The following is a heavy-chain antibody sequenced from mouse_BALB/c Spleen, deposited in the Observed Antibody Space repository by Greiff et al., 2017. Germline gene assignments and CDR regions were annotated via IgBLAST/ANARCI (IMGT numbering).Heavy chain of an antibody. CDR3: ASYGYDGAWFAY. Sequence: DVMLVESGGGLVKPGGSLKLSCAASGFTFSDYYMYWVRQTPEKRLEWVATISDGGSYTYYPDSVKGRFTISRDNAKNNLYLQMSSLKSEDTAMYYCASYGYDGAWFAYWGQGTLVTVSA. CDR1: GFTFSDYY. D-gene: IGHD2-2*01. V-gene: IGHV5-4*02. CDR2: ISDGGSYT. J-gene: IGHJ3*01.